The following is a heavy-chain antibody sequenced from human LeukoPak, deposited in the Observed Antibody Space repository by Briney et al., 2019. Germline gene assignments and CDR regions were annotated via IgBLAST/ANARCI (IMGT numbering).Heavy chain of an antibody. CDR3: ARGSTYYYGMDV. CDR1: GFTFSSYE. CDR2: ISSSGSTI. V-gene: IGHV3-48*03. Sequence: GGSLRLSCAASGFTFSSYEMNWVRQAPGKGLEWVSYISSSGSTIYYADSVKGRFTISRDNAKNSLFLQMNSLRAEDTAIYSCARGSTYYYGMDVWGKGTTVTVSS. J-gene: IGHJ6*04.